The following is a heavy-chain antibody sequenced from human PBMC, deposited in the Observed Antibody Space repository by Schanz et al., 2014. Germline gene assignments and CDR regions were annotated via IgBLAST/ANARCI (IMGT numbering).Heavy chain of an antibody. V-gene: IGHV1-8*01. CDR2: MNPNSGNT. J-gene: IGHJ4*02. CDR3: ARAFGGYDPAGALDY. Sequence: QVLQVQSGSELKKPGTSVKVSCKASGYNITSNDVTWVRQATGQGLEWMGWMNPNSGNTGYAQKFQGRVTMTRNTSISTAYMELSSLRSEDTAVYYCARAFGGYDPAGALDYWGQGTLVTVSS. D-gene: IGHD5-12*01. CDR1: GYNITSND.